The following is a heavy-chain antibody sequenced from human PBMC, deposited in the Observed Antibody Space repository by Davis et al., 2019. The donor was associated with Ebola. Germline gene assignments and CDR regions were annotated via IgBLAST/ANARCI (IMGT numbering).Heavy chain of an antibody. D-gene: IGHD3-22*01. Sequence: PGGSLRLSCAASGFTFSSYAMHWVRQAPGKGLEWVAVISYDGSNKYYADSVKGRFTISRDNSKNTLYLQMNSLRAEDTAVYYCARENSSGYLNYFDYWGQGTLVTVSS. CDR1: GFTFSSYA. J-gene: IGHJ4*02. CDR3: ARENSSGYLNYFDY. V-gene: IGHV3-30-3*01. CDR2: ISYDGSNK.